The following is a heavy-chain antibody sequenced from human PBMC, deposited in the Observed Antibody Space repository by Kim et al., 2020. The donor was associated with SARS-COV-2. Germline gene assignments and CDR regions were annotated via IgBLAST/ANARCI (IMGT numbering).Heavy chain of an antibody. V-gene: IGHV3-30*01. D-gene: IGHD6-6*01. J-gene: IGHJ4*02. CDR3: ARDGGSSRLFDY. Sequence: YVSSGKGRFTISRDISKNTLYLQMNSLRAEDTAVYYCARDGGSSRLFDYWGQGTLVTVSS.